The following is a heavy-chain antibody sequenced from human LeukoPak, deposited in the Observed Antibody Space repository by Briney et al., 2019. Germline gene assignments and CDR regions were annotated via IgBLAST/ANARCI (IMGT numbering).Heavy chain of an antibody. D-gene: IGHD2-15*01. CDR2: INHSGST. CDR1: GGSFSGYY. J-gene: IGHJ6*02. Sequence: SETLSLTCAVYGGSFSGYYWSWIRQPPGKGLEWIGEINHSGSTNYNPSLKSRVTISVDTSQNQFSLKLSSVTAADTAVYYCARLRTLGYCSGGSCYPPYYYGMDVWGQGTTVTVSS. V-gene: IGHV4-34*01. CDR3: ARLRTLGYCSGGSCYPPYYYGMDV.